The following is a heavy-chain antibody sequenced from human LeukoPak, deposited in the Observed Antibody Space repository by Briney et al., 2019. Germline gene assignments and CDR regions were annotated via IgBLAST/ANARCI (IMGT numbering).Heavy chain of an antibody. J-gene: IGHJ3*02. CDR1: GFSVGTNY. Sequence: GGSLRLSCVPSGFSVGTNYMTWVRQAPGKGLEWVSVIYSGDNADSVKGRFTISRDTPKNTLYLQMNSLRVEDTAVYYCARPYDILALYISAFDIWGQGTMVTVSS. V-gene: IGHV3-53*01. CDR3: ARPYDILALYISAFDI. CDR2: IYSGD. D-gene: IGHD3-9*01.